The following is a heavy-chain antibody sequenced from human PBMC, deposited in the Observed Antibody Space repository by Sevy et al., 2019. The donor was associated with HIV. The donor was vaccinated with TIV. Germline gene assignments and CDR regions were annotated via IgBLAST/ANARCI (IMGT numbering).Heavy chain of an antibody. V-gene: IGHV3-7*01. J-gene: IGHJ4*02. D-gene: IGHD3-22*01. CDR3: ASLDNSGYYYGGDY. Sequence: GGSLRLYCAGSGFTFSRYWMSWVRQAPGKGLEWVANIKQDESEKHYVDSVKGRFTISRDNAKNLLYLQMNSLRAEDTAVYYCASLDNSGYYYGGDYWGPGTLVTVSS. CDR1: GFTFSRYW. CDR2: IKQDESEK.